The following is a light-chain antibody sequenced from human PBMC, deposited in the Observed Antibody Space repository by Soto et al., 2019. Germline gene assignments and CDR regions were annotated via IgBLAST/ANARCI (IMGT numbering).Light chain of an antibody. Sequence: EVVLTQSPGTLSLSPGERATLSCRTSQSISGTYLAWYQQKPGQAPRLLMSGTSRRATGIPDRFSGSGSGTDCTLSISRLEPEDFAVYYCQHYGDSPPFTFGPGTKVDVK. J-gene: IGKJ3*01. CDR1: QSISGTY. CDR2: GTS. CDR3: QHYGDSPPFT. V-gene: IGKV3-20*01.